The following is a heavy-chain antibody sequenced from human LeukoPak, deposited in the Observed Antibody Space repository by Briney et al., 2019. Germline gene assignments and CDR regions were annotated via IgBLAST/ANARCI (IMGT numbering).Heavy chain of an antibody. CDR2: ISSGSTI. D-gene: IGHD6-19*01. CDR3: ARESIAVAGAPFDY. Sequence: SGGSLRLSCAASGFTFSSYEINWVRQAPGKGLEWDSYISSGSTIYDADSVKGRFTISRDNAKNSLYLQMNSLRAEDTAVYYCARESIAVAGAPFDYWGQGTLVTVSS. J-gene: IGHJ4*02. CDR1: GFTFSSYE. V-gene: IGHV3-48*03.